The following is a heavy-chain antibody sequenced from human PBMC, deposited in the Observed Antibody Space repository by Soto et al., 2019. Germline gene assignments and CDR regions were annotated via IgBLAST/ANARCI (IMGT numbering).Heavy chain of an antibody. J-gene: IGHJ4*02. D-gene: IGHD1-7*01. CDR3: AKNQERELPRVIDF. CDR1: GFTFSSYA. CDR2: ISYDGSNK. V-gene: IGHV3-30-3*02. Sequence: PGGSLRLSXAASGFTFSSYAMHWVRQAPGKGLEWVAVISYDGSNKYYADSVRGRFTISRDRSKNTLYLQMSSLRAEDTALYYCAKNQERELPRVIDFWGQGTLVTVSS.